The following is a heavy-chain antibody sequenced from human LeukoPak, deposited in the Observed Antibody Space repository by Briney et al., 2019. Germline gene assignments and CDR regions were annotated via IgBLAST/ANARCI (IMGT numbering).Heavy chain of an antibody. Sequence: GGSLRLSCAASGFTFSSYALNWVRQAPGKGLEWVSYISISSSTLYYTDSVKGRFTISRDNAKNSLYLQMNSLRDEDTAVYYCATSGNYYLEYWGQGTLVTVSS. D-gene: IGHD1-26*01. V-gene: IGHV3-48*02. CDR3: ATSGNYYLEY. J-gene: IGHJ4*02. CDR2: ISISSSTL. CDR1: GFTFSSYA.